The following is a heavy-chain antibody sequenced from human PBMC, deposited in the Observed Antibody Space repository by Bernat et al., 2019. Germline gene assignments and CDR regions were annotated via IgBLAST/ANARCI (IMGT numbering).Heavy chain of an antibody. D-gene: IGHD3-22*01. J-gene: IGHJ4*02. CDR1: GFTFSSYA. Sequence: EVQLLESGGGLVQPGGSLRLSCAASGFTFSSYAMSWVRQAPGKGLEWVSAISGSGGSTYYADSVKGRFTISRDNPKNTLYLQMNSLRAEDTAVYYCAKDNLDDYESSGYYFSGLWWDYWGQGTLVTVSS. V-gene: IGHV3-23*01. CDR2: ISGSGGST. CDR3: AKDNLDDYESSGYYFSGLWWDY.